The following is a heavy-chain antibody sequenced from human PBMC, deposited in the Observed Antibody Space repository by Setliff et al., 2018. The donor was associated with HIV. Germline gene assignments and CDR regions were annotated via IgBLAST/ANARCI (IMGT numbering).Heavy chain of an antibody. CDR2: IYFTGDS. D-gene: IGHD3-10*01. V-gene: IGHV4-34*01. CDR3: ARQTGLRGYYGSNSLYYFDY. Sequence: SETLSLTCAVYGGSFSGYYWSWIRQSPGKGLQWIGSIYFTGDSYYDPSLKSRVTTSVDTSNNQFSLILSPVTAADTAVYYCARQTGLRGYYGSNSLYYFDYWGKGMLVTVSS. CDR1: GGSFSGYY. J-gene: IGHJ4*02.